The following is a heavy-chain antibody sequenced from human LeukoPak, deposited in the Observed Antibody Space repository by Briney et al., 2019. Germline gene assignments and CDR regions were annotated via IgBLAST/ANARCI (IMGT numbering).Heavy chain of an antibody. J-gene: IGHJ4*02. V-gene: IGHV3-23*01. CDR3: ARVIRYGSGNYYYFDY. Sequence: SGGSLRLSCGASGFIFNNFALNWVRQAPGKGLEWVSYISDSGGDTYYADSVRGRFTISRDNFKNTLYLQMNSLRADDTAIYCCARVIRYGSGNYYYFDYWGQGTLVTVSS. CDR2: ISDSGGDT. D-gene: IGHD3-10*01. CDR1: GFIFNNFA.